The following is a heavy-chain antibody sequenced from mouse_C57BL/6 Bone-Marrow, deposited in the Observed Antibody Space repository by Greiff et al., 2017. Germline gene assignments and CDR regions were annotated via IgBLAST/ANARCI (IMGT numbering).Heavy chain of an antibody. D-gene: IGHD1-1*01. J-gene: IGHJ2*01. V-gene: IGHV1-15*01. CDR2: IDPETGGT. CDR1: GYTFTDYE. CDR3: TRSTVVVDYFDY. Sequence: VQLQQSGAELVRPGASVTLSCKASGYTFTDYEMHWVKQTPVHGLEWIGAIDPETGGTAYNQKFKGKAILTADKSSSTAYMELRSLTSEDSAVYYCTRSTVVVDYFDYWGQGTTLTVSS.